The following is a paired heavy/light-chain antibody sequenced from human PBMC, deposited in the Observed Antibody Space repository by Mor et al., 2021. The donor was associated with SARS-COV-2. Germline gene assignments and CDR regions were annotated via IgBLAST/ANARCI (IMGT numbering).Light chain of an antibody. V-gene: IGLV2-14*03. Sequence: QSALTQPASVSGSPGQSITISCTGTNSDIGGYNYVSWYQRHPGKAPKLMIYDVNRRPSGVSNRFSGSKSGNTASLTISGLQAEDEGDYYCSSYTSSSTLYVFGTGTEVTVL. CDR3: SSYTSSSTLYV. CDR1: NSDIGGYNY. J-gene: IGLJ1*01. CDR2: DVN.
Heavy chain of an antibody. CDR2: TNDSGRT. D-gene: IGHD3-22*01. Sequence: QVQLQQWGAGLLKPSETLSLTCAVYGGSLSGYYWSWIRQPPGKGLEWVGETNDSGRTKYNPSLKSRVTISVDTSKNQFSLKLSSVTAADTAVYYCARGPPVDYYDGSGYYYFDSWGQGTPVSVSS. CDR1: GGSLSGYY. CDR3: ARGPPVDYYDGSGYYYFDS. V-gene: IGHV4-34*01. J-gene: IGHJ4*02.